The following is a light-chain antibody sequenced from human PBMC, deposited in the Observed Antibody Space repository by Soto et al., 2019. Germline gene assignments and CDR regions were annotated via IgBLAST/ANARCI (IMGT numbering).Light chain of an antibody. Sequence: QSALPQPASVSGSPGQSITISCTGSNSDIGGYNSVSWYQQHPGKAPKLLIFGVTNRPSGVSDRFSGSKSGNTASLTISALQAEDEADYYCTSYTSVTIVVFGGGTKVTVL. CDR1: NSDIGGYNS. J-gene: IGLJ2*01. CDR2: GVT. V-gene: IGLV2-14*01. CDR3: TSYTSVTIVV.